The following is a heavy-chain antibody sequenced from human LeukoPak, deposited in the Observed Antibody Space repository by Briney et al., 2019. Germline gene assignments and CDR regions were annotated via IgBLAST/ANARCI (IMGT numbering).Heavy chain of an antibody. CDR1: GYTFTCYY. J-gene: IGHJ5*02. CDR2: INPNSGGT. D-gene: IGHD5-12*01. Sequence: ASVKVSCRASGYTFTCYYMHWVRQAPGQGLEWMGWINPNSGGTNYAQKFQGRVTMTRDTSISTAYMELSRLRSDDTAVYYCAPMRGEGGGYENNWFDPWGQGTLVTVSS. CDR3: APMRGEGGGYENNWFDP. V-gene: IGHV1-2*02.